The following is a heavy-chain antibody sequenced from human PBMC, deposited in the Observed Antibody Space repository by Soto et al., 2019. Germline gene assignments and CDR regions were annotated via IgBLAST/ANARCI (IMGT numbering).Heavy chain of an antibody. CDR1: GFTVSSKY. J-gene: IGHJ6*02. V-gene: IGHV3-53*02. Sequence: DVVLVETGGGLIQPGGSLRLSCVASGFTVSSKYMSWVRQAPGKGLEWVSVLWSAGNTYYADSVRGRFTISRDSSENTLYLEMSSLRADDTAVYYCAREAPMDVWGQGTTVIVSS. CDR3: AREAPMDV. CDR2: LWSAGNT.